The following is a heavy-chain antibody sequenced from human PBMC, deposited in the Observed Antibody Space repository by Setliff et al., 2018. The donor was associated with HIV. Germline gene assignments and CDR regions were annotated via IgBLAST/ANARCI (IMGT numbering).Heavy chain of an antibody. V-gene: IGHV4-59*11. Sequence: ETLSLTCTVSGGSITGHYWSWIRQPPGKGLEWIGYIHYSGSSNYNPSLKSRVSISVDTSKKQVSLKLNSVTAADTAVYYCARDVMEYFGNYFDYWGQGALVTVSS. D-gene: IGHD3-3*01. CDR2: IHYSGSS. CDR3: ARDVMEYFGNYFDY. J-gene: IGHJ4*02. CDR1: GGSITGHY.